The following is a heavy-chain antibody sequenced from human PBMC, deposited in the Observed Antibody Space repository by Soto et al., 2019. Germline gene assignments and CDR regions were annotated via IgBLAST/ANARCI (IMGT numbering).Heavy chain of an antibody. D-gene: IGHD1-7*01. CDR1: GDSVSSNSAA. J-gene: IGHJ6*03. CDR3: VGTTSPKWYYMVL. Sequence: TLSLTCAISGDSVSSNSAAWNWVRRSPSRGLEWLARTYYRSRWYNDYAVSVRSRITVNPDTSKNQFSLPLTSVTPEDTAVNFCVGTTSPKWYYMVLWGEGTTVTV. V-gene: IGHV6-1*01. CDR2: TYYRSRWYN.